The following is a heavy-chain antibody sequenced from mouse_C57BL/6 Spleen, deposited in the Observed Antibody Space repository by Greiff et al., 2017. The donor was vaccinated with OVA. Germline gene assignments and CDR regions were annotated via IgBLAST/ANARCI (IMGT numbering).Heavy chain of an antibody. J-gene: IGHJ4*01. CDR2: IDPNSGGT. CDR3: ARTYYGSSYDAMDY. V-gene: IGHV1-72*01. CDR1: GYTFTRYW. Sequence: MESCKASGYTFTRYWMHWVKQRPGRGLEWIGRIDPNSGGTKYNEKFKSKATLTVDKPSSTAYMQLSSLTSEDSAVYYCARTYYGSSYDAMDYWGQGTSVTVSS. D-gene: IGHD1-1*01.